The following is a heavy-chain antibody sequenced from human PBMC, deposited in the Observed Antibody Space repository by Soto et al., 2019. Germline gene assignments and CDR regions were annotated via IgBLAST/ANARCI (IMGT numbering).Heavy chain of an antibody. CDR2: ISAYNGNT. Sequence: ASVKVSCKASGYTFTSYGISWVRQAPGQGLEWMGWISAYNGNTNYAQKLQSRVTMTTVTSTSTAYMELRSLRSDDTAVYYCARDQGEQWLAGGYYYYYGMAVCGQGTRVSVSS. D-gene: IGHD6-19*01. V-gene: IGHV1-18*04. CDR1: GYTFTSYG. CDR3: ARDQGEQWLAGGYYYYYGMAV. J-gene: IGHJ6*02.